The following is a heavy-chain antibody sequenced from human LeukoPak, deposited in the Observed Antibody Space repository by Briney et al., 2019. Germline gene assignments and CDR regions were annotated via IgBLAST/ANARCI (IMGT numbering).Heavy chain of an antibody. CDR1: GFTFTSYW. CDR3: ARDGGRNFDF. J-gene: IGHJ4*02. Sequence: PGGSLRLSCAASGFTFTSYWMGWVRQAPGRGLEWVANIKQDGSETFYVDSMKGRFTISKDNAKNSLYLQMNSLRAEDTAVYFCARDGGRNFDFWGQGTLVTVSS. V-gene: IGHV3-7*01. CDR2: IKQDGSET.